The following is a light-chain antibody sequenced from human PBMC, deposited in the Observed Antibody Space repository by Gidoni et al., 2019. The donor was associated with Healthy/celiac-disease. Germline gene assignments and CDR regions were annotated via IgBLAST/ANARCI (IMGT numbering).Light chain of an antibody. CDR3: QAWDSSTGV. V-gene: IGLV3-1*01. J-gene: IGLJ1*01. CDR2: QDS. Sequence: SYELTQPPSVSVSPGQTASITCSGDKLGDKYACWYQQKPAQSPVLVIYQDSKRPSGIPARFSGSNSGNTATLTISGTQAMDEADYYCQAWDSSTGVFGTGTKVTVL. CDR1: KLGDKY.